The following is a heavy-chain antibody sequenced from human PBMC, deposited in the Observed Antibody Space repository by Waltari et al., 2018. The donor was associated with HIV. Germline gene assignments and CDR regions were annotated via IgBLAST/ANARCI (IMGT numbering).Heavy chain of an antibody. D-gene: IGHD3-10*01. Sequence: EVQLVESGGGWVQPGGSLTLTCEASGFTFTFYWLSWVRQAQGKGLEWVANINQAGTERHYGDSVRGRFTISRDNDKTSVFLQMNSLTVEDTAVYYCATTHGSGDYDNDFDYWGQGTLV. CDR2: INQAGTER. V-gene: IGHV3-7*01. CDR3: ATTHGSGDYDNDFDY. CDR1: GFTFTFYW. J-gene: IGHJ4*02.